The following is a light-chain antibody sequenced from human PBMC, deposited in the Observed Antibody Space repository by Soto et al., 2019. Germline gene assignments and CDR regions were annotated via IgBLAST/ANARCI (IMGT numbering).Light chain of an antibody. CDR3: QQYGSSPWT. Sequence: ETVLTQSPGTLSLSPGERATLSCRASQSIRSNYLGWYRQTPGQAPRLLIYGASIRATGIPDRFSGSGSGTDFSLIISRLQPDDFAPYYCQQYGSSPWTFGQGTQLAIK. J-gene: IGKJ1*01. CDR1: QSIRSNY. CDR2: GAS. V-gene: IGKV3-20*01.